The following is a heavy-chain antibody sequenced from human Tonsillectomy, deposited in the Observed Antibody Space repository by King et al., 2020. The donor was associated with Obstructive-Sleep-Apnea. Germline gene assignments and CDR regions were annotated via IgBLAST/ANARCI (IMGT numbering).Heavy chain of an antibody. CDR2: ISCSGGST. CDR1: GFTFSSYA. J-gene: IGHJ4*02. Sequence: VQLVESGGGLVQPGGSLRLSCAAAGFTFSSYAMSWVRQAPGKGLEWVSAISCSGGSTYYADSVKGRFTISRDNSKNTLYLQMNSLRAEDTAVYYCAKDQGQLLFGFDYWGQGTLVTVSS. CDR3: AKDQGQLLFGFDY. V-gene: IGHV3-23*04. D-gene: IGHD2-2*01.